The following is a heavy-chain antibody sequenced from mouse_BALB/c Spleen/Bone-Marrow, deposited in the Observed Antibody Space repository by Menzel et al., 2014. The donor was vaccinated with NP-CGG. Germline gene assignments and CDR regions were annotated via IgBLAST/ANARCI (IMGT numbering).Heavy chain of an antibody. D-gene: IGHD2-2*01. V-gene: IGHV1-4*01. Sequence: VQLQQSGAELARPGASVKMFCKASGYTFTTYTMHWVKQRPGRGLEWIGYVNPSSGYTNYNQKFKDKATLTADKSSSTAYMQLSSLTSEDSAVYFCAKRDIYYGYDGNAMDYWGQGTSVTVSS. CDR2: VNPSSGYT. CDR1: GYTFTTYT. J-gene: IGHJ4*01. CDR3: AKRDIYYGYDGNAMDY.